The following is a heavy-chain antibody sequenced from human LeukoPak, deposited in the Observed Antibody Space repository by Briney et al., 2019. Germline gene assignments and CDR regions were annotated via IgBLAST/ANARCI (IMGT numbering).Heavy chain of an antibody. CDR3: ARVATITIFGVVIPYYYYGMDV. J-gene: IGHJ6*02. Sequence: SETLSLTCAVYGGSFSGYYWSWIRQPPGKGLEWIGEINHSGSTNYNPSLKSRVTMSVDTSKNQFSLKLSSVTAADTAVYYCARVATITIFGVVIPYYYYGMDVWGQGTTVTVSS. CDR2: INHSGST. D-gene: IGHD3-3*01. CDR1: GGSFSGYY. V-gene: IGHV4-34*01.